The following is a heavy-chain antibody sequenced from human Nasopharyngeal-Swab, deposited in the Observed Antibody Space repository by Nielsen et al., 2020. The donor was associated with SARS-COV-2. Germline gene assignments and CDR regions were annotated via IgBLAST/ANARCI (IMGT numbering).Heavy chain of an antibody. J-gene: IGHJ4*02. CDR3: VRFIRAYSCGRDC. Sequence: GESLKISCAASGFPFSASWMSWVRQAPGRGLEWVAHIKQDGSEAYYVDSVKGRFIISRDNADNSLFLQMNSLRVEDTAVFYCVRFIRAYSCGRDCWGQGTLVTVSS. CDR1: GFPFSASW. CDR2: IKQDGSEA. D-gene: IGHD5-18*01. V-gene: IGHV3-7*05.